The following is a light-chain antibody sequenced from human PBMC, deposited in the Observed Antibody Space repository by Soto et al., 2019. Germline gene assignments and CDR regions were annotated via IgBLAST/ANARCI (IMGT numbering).Light chain of an antibody. J-gene: IGLJ1*01. CDR2: DDD. Sequence: QSVLTQPPSVSAAPGQKVTISCCGSSSNIGGNSVSWYQQFPGTAPKLLIYDDDKRPSGTPDRFSGSKSGTSATLGITGFQTGDEADYYCGSWNSSLSAYVFATGTKLTVL. V-gene: IGLV1-51*01. CDR1: SSNIGGNS. CDR3: GSWNSSLSAYV.